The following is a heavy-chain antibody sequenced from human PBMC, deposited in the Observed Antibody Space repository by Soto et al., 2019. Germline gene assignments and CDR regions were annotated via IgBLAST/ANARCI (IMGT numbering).Heavy chain of an antibody. J-gene: IGHJ6*02. D-gene: IGHD2-15*01. CDR1: GYTFTSYG. V-gene: IGHV1-18*01. CDR2: ISAYNGNT. Sequence: GASVKVSCKASGYTFTSYGISWVRQAPGQGLEWMGWISAYNGNTNYAQKLQGRVTMTTDTSTSTAYMELRSLRSDDTAVYCCARDEVVVAAKGYYHGMDVWGQGTTGTVSS. CDR3: ARDEVVVAAKGYYHGMDV.